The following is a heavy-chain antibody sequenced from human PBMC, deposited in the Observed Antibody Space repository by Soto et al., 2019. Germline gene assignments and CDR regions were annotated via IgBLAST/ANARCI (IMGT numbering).Heavy chain of an antibody. V-gene: IGHV1-69*01. CDR2: IIPIFGTA. Sequence: QVQLVQSGAEVKKPGSSVKVSCKASGGTFSSYAISWVRQAPGQGLEWMGGIIPIFGTANYAQKFQGRVTITADESTGTAYLELNSLRSEDTAVYYCARVHTPYYYDSSGNPPLDYWGQGTLVTVSS. J-gene: IGHJ4*02. CDR3: ARVHTPYYYDSSGNPPLDY. CDR1: GGTFSSYA. D-gene: IGHD3-22*01.